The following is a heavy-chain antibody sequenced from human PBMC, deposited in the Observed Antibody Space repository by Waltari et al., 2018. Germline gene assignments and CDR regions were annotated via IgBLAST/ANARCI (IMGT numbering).Heavy chain of an antibody. J-gene: IGHJ3*01. V-gene: IGHV1-69-2*01. CDR2: LVPAVGQA. Sequence: EVQLLQSGAEVKKPGTPVKISCKVSGDTFTDNSIHWIQKAPEKVLQWTGILVPAVGQAEYPEKSQCSVTMTTHTSIPAAYMKLTSLTSEDTAFYYCAAALGGGISASRPFHFWGQGTMITVSS. D-gene: IGHD3-10*01. CDR1: GDTFTDNS. CDR3: AAALGGGISASRPFHF.